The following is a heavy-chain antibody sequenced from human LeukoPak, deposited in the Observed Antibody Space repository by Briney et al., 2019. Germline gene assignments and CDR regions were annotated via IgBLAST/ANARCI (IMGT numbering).Heavy chain of an antibody. D-gene: IGHD3-22*01. CDR1: GFTFSSYA. CDR3: AKISGEYYYDSSGEYFDY. V-gene: IGHV3-23*01. CDR2: ISGSGGST. Sequence: PGGSLRLSCAASGFTFSSYAMSWVRQAPGKGLEWVSAISGSGGSTYYADSVKGRFTISRDNSKNTLYLQMNSLRAEDTAVYYCAKISGEYYYDSSGEYFDYWGQGTLVTVSS. J-gene: IGHJ4*02.